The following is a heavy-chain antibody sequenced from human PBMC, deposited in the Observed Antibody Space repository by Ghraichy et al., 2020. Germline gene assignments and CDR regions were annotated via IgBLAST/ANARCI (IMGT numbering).Heavy chain of an antibody. D-gene: IGHD3-22*01. Sequence: GGSLRLSCAASGFTFDSYGMNWVRQPPGKGLEWVSYISSSGDSIYYADSMKGRFTISRDNAKNSLYLQMNSLRDEDTAVYHCARDLWETTMNEVDYWGQGTLGAVSS. V-gene: IGHV3-48*02. J-gene: IGHJ4*02. CDR3: ARDLWETTMNEVDY. CDR2: ISSSGDSI. CDR1: GFTFDSYG.